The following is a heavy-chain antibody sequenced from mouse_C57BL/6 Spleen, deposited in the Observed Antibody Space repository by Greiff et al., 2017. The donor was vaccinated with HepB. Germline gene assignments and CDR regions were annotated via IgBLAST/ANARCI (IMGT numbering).Heavy chain of an antibody. D-gene: IGHD4-1*01. V-gene: IGHV1-22*01. CDR2: INPNNGGT. CDR3: ASLGGFYAMDY. Sequence: DVKLQESGPELVKPGASVKMSCKASGYTFTDYNMHWVKQSHGKSLEWIGYINPNNGGTSYNQKFKGKATLTVNKSSSTAYMELRSLTSEDSAVYYCASLGGFYAMDYWGQGTSVTFSS. J-gene: IGHJ4*01. CDR1: GYTFTDYN.